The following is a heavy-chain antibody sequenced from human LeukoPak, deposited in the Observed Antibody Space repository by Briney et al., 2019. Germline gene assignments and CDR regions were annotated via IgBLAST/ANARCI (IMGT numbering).Heavy chain of an antibody. Sequence: ASVKVSCKASGYTFTSYAMHWVRQAPGQRLEWTGWINAGNGNTKYSQKFQGRVTITRDTSASTAYMELSSLRSEDTAVYYCARGAQGVVVVPAALDWLDPWGQGTLVTVSS. D-gene: IGHD2-2*01. CDR2: INAGNGNT. CDR3: ARGAQGVVVVPAALDWLDP. CDR1: GYTFTSYA. V-gene: IGHV1-3*01. J-gene: IGHJ5*02.